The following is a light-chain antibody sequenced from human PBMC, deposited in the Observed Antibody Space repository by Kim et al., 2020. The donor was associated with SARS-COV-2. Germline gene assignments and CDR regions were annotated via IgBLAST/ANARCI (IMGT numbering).Light chain of an antibody. CDR2: RNN. CDR1: SDRIGHQP. Sequence: TATRTCTRNSDRIGHQPSAWPQHHQGHPPKLLTYRNNIRPSGISERFSASRSRNTASLAITGLQPYDEADYYCLAWYRSLSAWVFGGGTKLTVL. J-gene: IGLJ3*02. V-gene: IGLV10-54*01. CDR3: LAWYRSLSAWV.